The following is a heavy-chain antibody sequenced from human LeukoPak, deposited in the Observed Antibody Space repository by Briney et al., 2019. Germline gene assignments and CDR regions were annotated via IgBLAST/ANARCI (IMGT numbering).Heavy chain of an antibody. CDR1: GLTLSNAW. V-gene: IGHV3-15*01. CDR3: TTEARANLGDCSGGSCQFDN. Sequence: PGGSLRLSCGASGLTLSNAWTSWVRQAPERGREWDGRTKSKTDGGTTDYSAPVKGRFTISRDDSKSSLYLQMNSLKTENTAVYYCTTEARANLGDCSGGSCQFDNWGQGTLVTVSS. CDR2: TKSKTDGGTT. D-gene: IGHD2-15*01. J-gene: IGHJ4*02.